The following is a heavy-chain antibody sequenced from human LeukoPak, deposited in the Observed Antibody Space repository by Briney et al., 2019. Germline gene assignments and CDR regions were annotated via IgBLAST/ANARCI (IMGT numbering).Heavy chain of an antibody. Sequence: ASVKVSCKASGGTFSSYAINWVRQATGQRPEWMGRMSPNSGDTGYAQKFQDRVTMTRNTSISTAYMELGSLRSDDTAVYYCARGPPNWGYDYWGPGTLVTVSS. J-gene: IGHJ4*02. CDR2: MSPNSGDT. CDR1: GGTFSSYA. V-gene: IGHV1-8*02. D-gene: IGHD7-27*01. CDR3: ARGPPNWGYDY.